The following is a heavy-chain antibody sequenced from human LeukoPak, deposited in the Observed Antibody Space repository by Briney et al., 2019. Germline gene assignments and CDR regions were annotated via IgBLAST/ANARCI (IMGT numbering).Heavy chain of an antibody. CDR3: ARSAPTAYYGSGRGIGFDP. CDR1: GYSFTSYW. J-gene: IGHJ5*02. CDR2: IYPGDSDT. Sequence: GESLKISCKGSGYSFTSYWIGWVPQVPGKGLGWMGIIYPGDSDTRYSPSFQGQVTISADKSISTAYLQWSSLKASDTAMYYCARSAPTAYYGSGRGIGFDPWGQGTLVTVSS. V-gene: IGHV5-51*01. D-gene: IGHD3-10*01.